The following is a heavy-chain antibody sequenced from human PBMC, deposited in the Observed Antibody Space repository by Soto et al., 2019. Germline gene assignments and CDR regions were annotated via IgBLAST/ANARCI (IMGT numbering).Heavy chain of an antibody. V-gene: IGHV4-31*03. CDR3: ASLLRVGVGYDMDV. CDR2: IYYSGST. D-gene: IGHD1-26*01. J-gene: IGHJ6*02. Sequence: SSESLSLTCTVSGGSISSGGYYWSWIRQHPGKGLEWIGYIYYSGSTYYNPSLKGRVTISVDTSKNQFSLKLSSVTAADTAVYYCASLLRVGVGYDMDVWGQGTRVTVSS. CDR1: GGSISSGGYY.